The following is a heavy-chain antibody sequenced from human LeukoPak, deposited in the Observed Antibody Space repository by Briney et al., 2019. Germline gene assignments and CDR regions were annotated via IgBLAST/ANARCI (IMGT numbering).Heavy chain of an antibody. CDR1: GFTVSSNY. CDR3: ARAYAGGSYYY. J-gene: IGHJ4*02. D-gene: IGHD1-26*01. CDR2: VYSGGST. V-gene: IGHV3-53*01. Sequence: PWGSLRLSCAVSGFTVSSNYMSWVRQAPGKGLEWVSVVYSGGSTCYADSVKGRFTISRDNSKDTLYLQMNSLRAEDTAVYCARAYAGGSYYYWGQGTLVTASS.